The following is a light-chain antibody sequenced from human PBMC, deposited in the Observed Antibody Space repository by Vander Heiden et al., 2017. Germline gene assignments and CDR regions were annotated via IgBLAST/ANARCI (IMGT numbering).Light chain of an antibody. V-gene: IGKV1-8*01. Sequence: IRMTQSPSSFSASTGDRVTITCRASQAISSYVAWYQQKPGKAPKLLIYAASTLQSGVPSRFSGSGSGTEFTLTISCLQSEDFATYYCQQYYSYPRTFGQGIKVEIK. CDR3: QQYYSYPRT. CDR1: QAISSY. J-gene: IGKJ1*01. CDR2: AAS.